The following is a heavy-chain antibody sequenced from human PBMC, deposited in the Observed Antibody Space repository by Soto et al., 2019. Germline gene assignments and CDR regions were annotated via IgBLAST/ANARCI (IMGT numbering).Heavy chain of an antibody. CDR1: GYTFTGYY. V-gene: IGHV1-2*04. Sequence: ASVKVSCKASGYTFTGYYMHWVRQAPGQGLEWMGWINPNSGGTNYAQKFQGWVTMTRDTSISTAYMELSRLRSDDTAVYYCARSGSYYFGPYGMDVWGQGTTVTVSS. CDR2: INPNSGGT. J-gene: IGHJ6*02. D-gene: IGHD3-10*01. CDR3: ARSGSYYFGPYGMDV.